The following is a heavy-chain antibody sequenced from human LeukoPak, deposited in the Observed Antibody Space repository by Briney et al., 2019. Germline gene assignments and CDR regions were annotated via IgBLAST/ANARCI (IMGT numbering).Heavy chain of an antibody. CDR1: GFTFSSYA. CDR3: ARDSSGSYHFYFDF. D-gene: IGHD1-26*01. J-gene: IGHJ4*02. CDR2: ISSGSSYI. V-gene: IGHV3-21*01. Sequence: GGSLRLSCSASGFTFSSYAMAWVRQAPGKGLEWVSSISSGSSYIHYADSVRGRFTISRDNAKNSLYLQMNSLRAEDTAVYYCARDSSGSYHFYFDFWGQGTLVAVSS.